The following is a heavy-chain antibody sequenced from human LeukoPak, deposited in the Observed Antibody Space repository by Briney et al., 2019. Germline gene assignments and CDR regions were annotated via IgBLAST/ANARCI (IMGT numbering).Heavy chain of an antibody. J-gene: IGHJ4*02. D-gene: IGHD5-12*01. CDR2: INPNSGDT. CDR3: ARSSGYDKTGFDY. CDR1: GYTFTGYH. V-gene: IGHV1-2*06. Sequence: ASVKVSCRASGYTFTGYHIHWVRQAPGQGLEWMGRINPNSGDTNYAQNFQGRVTMTRDTSINTAYMELSRLRSDDTAVYYCARSSGYDKTGFDYWGQGTLVTVSS.